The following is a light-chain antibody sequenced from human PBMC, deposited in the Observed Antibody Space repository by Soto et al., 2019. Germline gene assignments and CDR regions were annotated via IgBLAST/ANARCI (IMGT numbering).Light chain of an antibody. J-gene: IGKJ5*01. CDR2: AAS. CDR1: QDLSSW. Sequence: DIQMTQSPSSVSASVGEPVNTPSRASQDLSSWLAWYQQKPGKAPKLMISAASSLQSGVPSRFSGSGSGTDFNLTIRSLQPEDVATYYCQQPISFPITLGQGTRLEI. V-gene: IGKV1D-12*01. CDR3: QQPISFPIT.